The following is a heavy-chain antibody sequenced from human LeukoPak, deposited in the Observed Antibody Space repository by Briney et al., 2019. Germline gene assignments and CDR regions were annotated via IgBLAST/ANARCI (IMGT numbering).Heavy chain of an antibody. CDR3: ARDSRRILPSD. D-gene: IGHD2-15*01. V-gene: IGHV3-66*01. J-gene: IGHJ4*02. CDR2: IYSGGST. Sequence: PGGPLRLSCAASGFTVSSNYMSWVRQAPGKGLEWVSVIYSGGSTYYADSVKGRFTISRDNSKNTLYLQMNSLRAEDTAVYYCARDSRRILPSDWGQGTLVTVSS. CDR1: GFTVSSNY.